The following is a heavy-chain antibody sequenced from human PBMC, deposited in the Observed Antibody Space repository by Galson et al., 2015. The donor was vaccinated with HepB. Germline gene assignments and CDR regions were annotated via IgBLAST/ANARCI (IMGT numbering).Heavy chain of an antibody. CDR1: GFTVSSNY. V-gene: IGHV3-66*01. J-gene: IGHJ6*02. CDR3: ARDIPLTGSGWTPRRYYGMDV. CDR2: IYSGGRT. D-gene: IGHD6-19*01. Sequence: SLRLSCAASGFTVSSNYMSWVRQAPGKGLEWVSVIYSGGRTYYADSVKGRFTISRDNSKTTRYLQMNSLRAEDTAVYYWARDIPLTGSGWTPRRYYGMDVWGQGTPFTVSS.